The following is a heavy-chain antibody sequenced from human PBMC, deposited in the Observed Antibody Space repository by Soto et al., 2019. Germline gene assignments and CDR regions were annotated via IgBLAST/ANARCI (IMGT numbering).Heavy chain of an antibody. V-gene: IGHV1-18*01. D-gene: IGHD3-16*01. J-gene: IGHJ4*02. CDR1: GYTFTSYG. CDR3: ARDLGADEGGSGFDY. CDR2: ISAYNGNT. Sequence: ASVKVSCKASGYTFTSYGISWVRQAPGQGLEWMGWISAYNGNTNYAQKLQGRGTRNTDTSTSTAYMELRSLRSDDTAVYYCARDLGADEGGSGFDYWGQGTLVTVSS.